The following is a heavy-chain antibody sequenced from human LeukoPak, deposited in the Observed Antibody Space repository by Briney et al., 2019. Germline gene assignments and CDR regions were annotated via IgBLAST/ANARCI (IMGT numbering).Heavy chain of an antibody. V-gene: IGHV1-2*02. Sequence: ASVKVPCKASGYTFTGYYMHWVRQAPGQGLEWMGWINPNSGGTNYAQKFQGRVTMTRDTSISTAYMELSRLRSDDTAVYYCARVKSPSYGYSVFDYWGQGTLVTVSS. CDR2: INPNSGGT. J-gene: IGHJ4*02. CDR1: GYTFTGYY. D-gene: IGHD5-18*01. CDR3: ARVKSPSYGYSVFDY.